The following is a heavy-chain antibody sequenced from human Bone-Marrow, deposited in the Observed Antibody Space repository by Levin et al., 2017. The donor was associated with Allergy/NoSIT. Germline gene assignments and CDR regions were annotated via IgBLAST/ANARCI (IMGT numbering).Heavy chain of an antibody. Sequence: ASVKVSCKASGYTFTSYGISWVRQAPGQGLEWMGWISAYNGNTNYAQKLQGRVTMTTDTSTSTAYMELRSLRSDDTAVYYCARDQGDYGGNSDFDYWGQGTLVTVSS. J-gene: IGHJ4*02. CDR2: ISAYNGNT. CDR3: ARDQGDYGGNSDFDY. D-gene: IGHD4-23*01. V-gene: IGHV1-18*01. CDR1: GYTFTSYG.